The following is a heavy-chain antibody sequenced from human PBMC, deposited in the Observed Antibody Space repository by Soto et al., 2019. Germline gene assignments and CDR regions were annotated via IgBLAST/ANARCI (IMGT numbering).Heavy chain of an antibody. D-gene: IGHD3-10*01. CDR2: INAGNGNT. CDR1: GYTFTSYA. V-gene: IGHV1-3*01. Sequence: QVQLVQSGAEVKKPGASVKVSCKASGYTFTSYAMHWVRQAPGQRLEWMGWINAGNGNTKYSQKFQGRVTITRDTSAGKAYMELSSLRSEDTAVYYCARDSRVLLWFGELLAQEGNFDYWGQGTLVTVSS. J-gene: IGHJ4*02. CDR3: ARDSRVLLWFGELLAQEGNFDY.